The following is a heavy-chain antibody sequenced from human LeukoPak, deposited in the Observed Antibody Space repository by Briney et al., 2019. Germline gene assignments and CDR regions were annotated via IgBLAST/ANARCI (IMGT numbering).Heavy chain of an antibody. D-gene: IGHD4-17*01. Sequence: GESLKISCKGSGYTFSTYWIGWVRQMPGKGLEWMGIIYPGDSDTRYCPSFQGQVSISADKSISTAYLQWSSLKASDTAMYYCARHLMTTVTTDAFDIWGQGTMVTVSS. CDR1: GYTFSTYW. V-gene: IGHV5-51*01. J-gene: IGHJ3*02. CDR3: ARHLMTTVTTDAFDI. CDR2: IYPGDSDT.